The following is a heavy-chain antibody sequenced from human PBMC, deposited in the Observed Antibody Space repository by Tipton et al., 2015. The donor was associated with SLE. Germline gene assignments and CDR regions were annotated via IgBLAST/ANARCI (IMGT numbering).Heavy chain of an antibody. Sequence: TLSLTCAVYGGSFSGYYWSWIRQPPGKGLEWIGEINHSGSTNYNPPLKSRVTISVDTSKNQFSLKLSSVTAADTAVYYCARIYYYDSSGYAFDIWGQGTMVTVSS. V-gene: IGHV4-34*01. CDR2: INHSGST. D-gene: IGHD3-22*01. CDR3: ARIYYYDSSGYAFDI. CDR1: GGSFSGYY. J-gene: IGHJ3*02.